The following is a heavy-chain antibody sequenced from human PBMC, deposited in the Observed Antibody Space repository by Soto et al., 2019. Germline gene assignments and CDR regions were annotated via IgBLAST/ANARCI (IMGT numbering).Heavy chain of an antibody. CDR2: ISYDGSNK. Sequence: ALRLSCAASGFTFSSYGMHWVRQAPGKGLEWVAVISYDGSNKYYADSVKGRFTISRDNSKNTLYLQMNSLRAEDTAVYYCAKEGGSYRSRGAFDIWGQGTMVTVSS. V-gene: IGHV3-30*18. D-gene: IGHD3-16*02. CDR3: AKEGGSYRSRGAFDI. J-gene: IGHJ3*02. CDR1: GFTFSSYG.